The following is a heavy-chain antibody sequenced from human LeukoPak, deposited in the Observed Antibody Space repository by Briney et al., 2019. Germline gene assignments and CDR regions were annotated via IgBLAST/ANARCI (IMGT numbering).Heavy chain of an antibody. V-gene: IGHV3-48*01. Sequence: GGSLRLSCAASGFTFSSYSMNWVRQAPGKGLEWVSYISSSSSTIYYADSVKGRFTISRDNAKNSLYLQMNSLRAEDTAVYYCANNSSDFDTFDIWGQGTMVTVSS. J-gene: IGHJ3*02. CDR2: ISSSSSTI. CDR3: ANNSSDFDTFDI. D-gene: IGHD6-19*01. CDR1: GFTFSSYS.